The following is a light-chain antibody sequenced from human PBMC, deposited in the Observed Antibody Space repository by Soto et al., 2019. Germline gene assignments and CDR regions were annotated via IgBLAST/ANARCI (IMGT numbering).Light chain of an antibody. Sequence: QSALTQPASVSGSPGQSITISCSGTISDIGGNNFISWYQHHPGKAPKLVIYDVNNRPSGISYRFSGSKSGNTASLTSSVLQAEDEADYYGASYTRTTALVFGGGTKLTVL. V-gene: IGLV2-14*03. J-gene: IGLJ2*01. CDR3: ASYTRTTALV. CDR1: ISDIGGNNF. CDR2: DVN.